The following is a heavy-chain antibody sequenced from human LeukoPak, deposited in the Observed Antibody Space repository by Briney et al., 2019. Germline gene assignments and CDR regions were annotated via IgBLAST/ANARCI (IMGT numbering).Heavy chain of an antibody. CDR2: IYHSGST. CDR3: ARDSFDFWSGYPPHDY. J-gene: IGHJ4*02. CDR1: GGSISSGSYY. D-gene: IGHD3-3*01. V-gene: IGHV4-39*07. Sequence: PSETLSLTCTVSGGSISSGSYYWGWIRQPPGKGLEWIGSIYHSGSTYYNPSLKSRVTISVDTSKNQFSLKLSSVTAADTAVYYCARDSFDFWSGYPPHDYWGQGTLVTVSS.